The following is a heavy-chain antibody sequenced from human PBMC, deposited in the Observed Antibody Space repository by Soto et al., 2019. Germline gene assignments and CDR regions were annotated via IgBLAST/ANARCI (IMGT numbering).Heavy chain of an antibody. CDR3: ARDQCSSTSCFYYYYYGMDV. J-gene: IGHJ6*02. D-gene: IGHD2-2*01. Sequence: GGSLRLCCAASVFTFSSYEMNWVRQAPGKVLEGVSYISSSGSTIYYADSVKGRFTISRDNAKNSLYLQMNSLRAEDTAVYYCARDQCSSTSCFYYYYYGMDVWGQGTTVTVSS. CDR1: VFTFSSYE. V-gene: IGHV3-48*03. CDR2: ISSSGSTI.